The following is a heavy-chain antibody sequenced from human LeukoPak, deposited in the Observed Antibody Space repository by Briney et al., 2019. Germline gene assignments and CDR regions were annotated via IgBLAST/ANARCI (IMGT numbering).Heavy chain of an antibody. V-gene: IGHV4-34*01. CDR2: INHSGST. D-gene: IGHD1-1*01. CDR1: GGSFSGYY. CDR3: ARDLGGTPFDY. Sequence: SETLSLTCAVYGGSFSGYYWSWIRQPPGKGLEWIGEINHSGSTNYNPSLKSRVTISVDTSKNQFSLKLSSVTAADTAVYYCARDLGGTPFDYWGQGTLVTVSS. J-gene: IGHJ4*02.